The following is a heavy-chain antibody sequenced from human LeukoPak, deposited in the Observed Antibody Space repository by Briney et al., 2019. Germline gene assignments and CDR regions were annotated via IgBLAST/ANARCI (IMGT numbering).Heavy chain of an antibody. CDR2: IYYSGST. D-gene: IGHD3-22*01. J-gene: IGHJ4*02. V-gene: IGHV4-59*01. CDR3: ARLSRRFNYYDSSGIDY. CDR1: GGSISSYY. Sequence: SETLSLTCTVSGGSISSYYWSWTRQPPGKGLEWIGYIYYSGSTNYNPSLKSRVTISVDTSKNQFSLKLSSVTAADTAVYYCARLSRRFNYYDSSGIDYWGQGTLVTVSS.